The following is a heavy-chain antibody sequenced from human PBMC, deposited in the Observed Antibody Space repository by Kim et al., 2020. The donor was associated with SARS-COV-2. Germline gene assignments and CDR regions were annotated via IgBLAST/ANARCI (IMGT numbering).Heavy chain of an antibody. CDR3: AKGSLFDW. J-gene: IGHJ4*02. V-gene: IGHV3-23*01. CDR1: GFSFSTFE. CDR2: ISPNGGQT. Sequence: GGSLRLSCAASGFSFSTFEMSWGRQAPGKGLEWVSTISPNGGQTHYADSVKGRFTISRDNSQNTLYLQMKSLRVEDTAAYFCAKGSLFDWWGQGTLVTVSS. D-gene: IGHD1-26*01.